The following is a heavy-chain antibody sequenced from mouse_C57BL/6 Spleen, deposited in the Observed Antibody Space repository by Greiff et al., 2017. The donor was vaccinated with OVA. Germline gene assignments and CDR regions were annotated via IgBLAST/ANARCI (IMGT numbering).Heavy chain of an antibody. CDR3: ARSVTTGYFDV. Sequence: QVQLQQPGAELVKPGASVKLSCKASGYTFTSYWMHWVKQRPGQGLEWIGMIHPNSGSTNYNEKFKSKATLTVDKSSSTAYMQLSSLTSEDSAVYYCARSVTTGYFDVWGTGTTVTVSS. D-gene: IGHD1-1*01. V-gene: IGHV1-64*01. CDR1: GYTFTSYW. CDR2: IHPNSGST. J-gene: IGHJ1*03.